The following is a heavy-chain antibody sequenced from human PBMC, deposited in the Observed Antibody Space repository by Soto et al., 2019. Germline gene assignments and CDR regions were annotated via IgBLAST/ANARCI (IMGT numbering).Heavy chain of an antibody. CDR1: VFALNNYW. CDR3: ARGRATTLDF. Sequence: GSLRLSCAASVFALNNYWMHWVRQGPGKGLVWVSRISPDGSRTADADSVQGRFTISRDNAKNTLYLQMNSLTAEDTAVYYCARGRATTLDFWGQGTLVTVSS. J-gene: IGHJ4*02. D-gene: IGHD1-1*01. CDR2: ISPDGSRT. V-gene: IGHV3-74*01.